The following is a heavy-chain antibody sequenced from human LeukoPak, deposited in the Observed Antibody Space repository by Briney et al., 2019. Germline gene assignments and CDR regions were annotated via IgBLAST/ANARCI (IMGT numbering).Heavy chain of an antibody. CDR1: GGSISSYY. Sequence: TSETLSLTCTVSGGSISSYYWSWIRQPPGKGLEWIGYIYYSGSTNYNPSLKSRVTISVDTSKNQFSLKLSSVTAADTAVYYCARHNFPNHDYSTRHYYYGMDVWGQGTTVTVSS. CDR2: IYYSGST. D-gene: IGHD4-11*01. CDR3: ARHNFPNHDYSTRHYYYGMDV. V-gene: IGHV4-59*08. J-gene: IGHJ6*02.